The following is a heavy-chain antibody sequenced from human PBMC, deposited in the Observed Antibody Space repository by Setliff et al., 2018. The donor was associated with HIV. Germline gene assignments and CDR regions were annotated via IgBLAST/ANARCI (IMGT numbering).Heavy chain of an antibody. V-gene: IGHV1-46*01. D-gene: IGHD6-19*01. CDR3: ARNQGDASGWYAGDY. CDR1: GYTFTSYP. CDR2: INTSGGSA. Sequence: ASVKVSCKASGYTFTSYPMHWVRQAPGQGLEWMGVINTSGGSAGYAEKFRGRVTMTRDTSTNTVYMDLRNLRSEDTAVYYCARNQGDASGWYAGDYWGHGTQVTVSS. J-gene: IGHJ4*01.